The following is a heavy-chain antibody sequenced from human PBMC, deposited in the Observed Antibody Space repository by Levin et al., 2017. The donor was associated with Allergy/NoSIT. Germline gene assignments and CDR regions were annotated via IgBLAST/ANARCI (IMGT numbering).Heavy chain of an antibody. CDR3: ARVGGQDYQRPLFDY. V-gene: IGHV4-61*01. J-gene: IGHJ4*02. D-gene: IGHD3-16*01. Sequence: SETLSLTCTVSGGSVSSGSYYWSWIRQPPGKGLEWIGYIYYSGSTNYNPSLKSRVTISVDTSKNQFSLKLSSVTAADTAVYYCARVGGQDYQRPLFDYWGQGTLVTVSS. CDR2: IYYSGST. CDR1: GGSVSSGSYY.